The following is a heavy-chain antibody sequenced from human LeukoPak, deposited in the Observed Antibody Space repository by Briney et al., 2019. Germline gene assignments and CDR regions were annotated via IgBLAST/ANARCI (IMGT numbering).Heavy chain of an antibody. V-gene: IGHV4-34*01. D-gene: IGHD5-12*01. CDR2: INHSGST. Sequence: SETLSLTCAVYGGSFSGYYWSWIRQPPGKGLEWIGEINHSGSTNYNPSLKSRVTISVDTSKNQFSLKLSSVTAADTAVYYCARSRSGIVAGHGYWGQGTLVTVSS. J-gene: IGHJ4*02. CDR1: GGSFSGYY. CDR3: ARSRSGIVAGHGY.